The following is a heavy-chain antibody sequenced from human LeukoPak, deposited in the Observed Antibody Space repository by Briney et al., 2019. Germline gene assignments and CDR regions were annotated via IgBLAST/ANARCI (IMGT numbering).Heavy chain of an antibody. CDR3: AKEYDLWHEQGNWFDT. CDR1: GFTFNRYA. V-gene: IGHV3-30*07. J-gene: IGHJ5*02. D-gene: IGHD3-3*01. CDR2: ISYDGTNK. Sequence: GGSLRLSCAASGFTFNRYAMNWVRRAPGKGLEWVAVISYDGTNKFYADSVKGRFTVSRDNSRDTLYLHLNSLRAEDTAIYYFAKEYDLWHEQGNWFDTWGQGVLVTVSS.